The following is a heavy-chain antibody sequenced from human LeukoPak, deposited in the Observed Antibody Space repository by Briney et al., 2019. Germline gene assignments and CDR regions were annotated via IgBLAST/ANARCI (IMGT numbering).Heavy chain of an antibody. D-gene: IGHD4/OR15-4a*01. CDR1: GFTFSNYA. CDR3: AKDRDYAEDY. J-gene: IGHJ4*02. V-gene: IGHV3-23*01. Sequence: GGSLRLSCTASGFTFSNYAMSWVRQAPGKGLEWVSTISGSDGSTYYADSVKGRFTISRDNSKNTLYLQMNSLRAEDTAVYYCAKDRDYAEDYWGQGTLVTVSS. CDR2: ISGSDGST.